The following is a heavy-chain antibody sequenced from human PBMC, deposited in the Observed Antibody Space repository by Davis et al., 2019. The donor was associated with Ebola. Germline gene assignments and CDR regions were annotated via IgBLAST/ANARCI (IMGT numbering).Heavy chain of an antibody. Sequence: PSETLSLTCTVSGGSISSGSYYWSWIRQPAGKGLEWIGHIYTSGSTNYNPSLKSRVTISVDTSKNQFSLKLSSVTAADTAVYYCASSSGWFDYWGQGTLVTVSS. CDR1: GGSISSGSYY. V-gene: IGHV4-61*09. CDR2: IYTSGST. J-gene: IGHJ4*02. CDR3: ASSSGWFDY. D-gene: IGHD6-19*01.